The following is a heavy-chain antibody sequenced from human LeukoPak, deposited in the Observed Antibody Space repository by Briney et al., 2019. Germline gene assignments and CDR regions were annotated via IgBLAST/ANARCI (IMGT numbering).Heavy chain of an antibody. CDR1: GFTFDDYG. Sequence: GGSLRLSCAASGFTFDDYGMSWVRQAPGKGLEWVSGINWNGGSTGYADSVKGRFTISRDNAKNSLYLQMNILRAEDTALYCCARLRDPYCSSTSCSDYYYYYMDVRGKGTTVTVSS. V-gene: IGHV3-20*04. CDR2: INWNGGST. CDR3: ARLRDPYCSSTSCSDYYYYYMDV. J-gene: IGHJ6*03. D-gene: IGHD2-2*01.